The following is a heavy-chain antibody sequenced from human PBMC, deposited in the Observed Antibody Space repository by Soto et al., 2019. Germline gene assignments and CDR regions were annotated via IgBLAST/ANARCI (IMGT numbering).Heavy chain of an antibody. V-gene: IGHV1-69*02. CDR3: PRANRRAPHY. J-gene: IGHJ4*02. CDR1: GGTFSNYT. CDR2: IIPILGVA. Sequence: QVQLVQSGAEVKKPGSSVKVSCKASGGTFSNYTISWVRQAPGQGLEWMGRIIPILGVANYAQKSQGRDTMTAAKSTPTAYLELSSLGSEDTAVYYCPRANRRAPHYWGQGTLVTVSS.